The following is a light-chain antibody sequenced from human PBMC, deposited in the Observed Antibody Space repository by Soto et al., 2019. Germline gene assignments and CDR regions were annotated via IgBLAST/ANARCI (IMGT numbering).Light chain of an antibody. CDR1: QSVNTN. J-gene: IGKJ1*01. CDR3: QQYGSLSWA. Sequence: EIVMTQAPATLSVSPGDRATLSCRASQSVNTNVAWYQQRPGQPPRILIFGASGRATGIPDRFSGSGSGTDFTLTISRLEPEDFAVYYCQQYGSLSWAFGQGTKVDIK. CDR2: GAS. V-gene: IGKV3-20*01.